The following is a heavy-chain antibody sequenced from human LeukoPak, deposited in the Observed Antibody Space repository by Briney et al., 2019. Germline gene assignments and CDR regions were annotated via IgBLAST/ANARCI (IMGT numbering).Heavy chain of an antibody. V-gene: IGHV3-30*02. J-gene: IGHJ4*02. CDR2: IRYDGSNK. Sequence: GGSLRLSCAASGFTFSSYGMHWVRQAPGKGLEWVAFIRYDGSNKYYADSVKGRFTISRDNSKNTLYLQMNSLRAEDTAVYYCANKTPKVVPEYYFDYWGQGTLVTVSS. D-gene: IGHD2-2*01. CDR3: ANKTPKVVPEYYFDY. CDR1: GFTFSSYG.